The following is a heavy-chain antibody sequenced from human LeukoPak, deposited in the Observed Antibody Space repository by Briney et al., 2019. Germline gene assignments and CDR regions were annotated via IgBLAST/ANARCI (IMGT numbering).Heavy chain of an antibody. CDR3: ARHWSGITIFGVVIMRSWFDP. V-gene: IGHV4-39*01. CDR2: IYYSGST. D-gene: IGHD3-3*01. Sequence: PPETLSLTCTVSGGSISSSSYYWGWIRQPPGKGLEWIGSIYYSGSTYYDPSLKSRVTISVDTSKNQFSLKLSSVTAADTAVYYCARHWSGITIFGVVIMRSWFDPWGQGTLVTVSS. CDR1: GGSISSSSYY. J-gene: IGHJ5*02.